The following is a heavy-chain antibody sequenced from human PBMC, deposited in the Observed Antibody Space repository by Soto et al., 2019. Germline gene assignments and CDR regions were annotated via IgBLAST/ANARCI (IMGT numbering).Heavy chain of an antibody. J-gene: IGHJ4*02. V-gene: IGHV1-69*01. CDR3: ARSFTKSRRGGVAFDY. CDR2: SVTIDGST. D-gene: IGHD3-3*01. Sequence: QVQLVQSGAEVKKPGSSVTVSCTTSGGTISSFGMNWVRQAPGQGLEWMGGSVTIDGSTKYAEQFQGRVTITADASTSTVYMDLSSLRAEDTAVYYCARSFTKSRRGGVAFDYWGQGTRLTVSP. CDR1: GGTISSFG.